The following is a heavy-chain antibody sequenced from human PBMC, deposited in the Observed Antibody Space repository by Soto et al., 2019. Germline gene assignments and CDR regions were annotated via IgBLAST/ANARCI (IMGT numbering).Heavy chain of an antibody. CDR2: LNPNSGNT. V-gene: IGHV1-8*02. Sequence: ASVKVSCKAPGYTFTSYGISWVRQATGQGLEWMGCLNPNSGNTGYAQEFQGRVTMTRNTSISTAYMELSSLRSEDTAVYYCARGMTNSSGWYPLGYYYYYYMDVWGKGTTVTVSS. J-gene: IGHJ6*03. CDR3: ARGMTNSSGWYPLGYYYYYYMDV. CDR1: GYTFTSYG. D-gene: IGHD6-19*01.